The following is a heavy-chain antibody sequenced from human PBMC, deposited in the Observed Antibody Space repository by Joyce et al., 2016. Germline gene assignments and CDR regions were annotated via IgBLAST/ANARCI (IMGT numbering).Heavy chain of an antibody. CDR3: ARDSDISWFDS. Sequence: EVRLVESGGGLIQPGGSLRLSCAASGFTVSRNYMSWVRQAPGKGLEWVSMLYSTDNAHYADSVKGRFTISSDNAENTLNLQMDRLRPEDTAVYYCARDSDISWFDSWGQGILVTVSS. J-gene: IGHJ5*01. D-gene: IGHD3-9*01. CDR1: GFTVSRNY. CDR2: LYSTDNA. V-gene: IGHV3-53*01.